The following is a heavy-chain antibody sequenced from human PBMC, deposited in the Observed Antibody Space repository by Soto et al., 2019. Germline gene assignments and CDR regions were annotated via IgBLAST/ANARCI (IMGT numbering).Heavy chain of an antibody. CDR3: AREVRYCSSTSCYSYGMDV. Sequence: SETLSLTCAVYGGSFSGYYWSWIRQPPGKGLEWIGEINHSGSTNYNPSLKSRVTISVDTSTNQFSLKLSSVTAADTAVYYCAREVRYCSSTSCYSYGMDVWGQGTTVTVSS. D-gene: IGHD2-2*01. J-gene: IGHJ6*02. V-gene: IGHV4-34*01. CDR1: GGSFSGYY. CDR2: INHSGST.